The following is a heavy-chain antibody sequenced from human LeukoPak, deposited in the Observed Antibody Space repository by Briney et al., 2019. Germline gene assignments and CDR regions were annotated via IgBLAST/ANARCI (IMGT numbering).Heavy chain of an antibody. V-gene: IGHV4-38-2*02. J-gene: IGHJ4*02. CDR1: GYSISSGYY. CDR2: IYYSGST. D-gene: IGHD2-2*01. CDR3: AREVLGYCSSTSCYGSFDY. Sequence: PSETLSLTCTVSGYSISSGYYWGWIRQPPGKGLEWIGSIYYSGSTYYNPSLKSRVTISVDTSKNQFSLKLSSVTAADTAVYYCAREVLGYCSSTSCYGSFDYWGQGTLVTVSS.